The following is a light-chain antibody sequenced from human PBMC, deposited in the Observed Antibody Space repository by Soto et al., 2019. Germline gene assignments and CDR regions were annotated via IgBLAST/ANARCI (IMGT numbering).Light chain of an antibody. CDR1: SSNIGSNY. CDR3: AAWDDSLSGVV. J-gene: IGLJ2*01. V-gene: IGLV1-47*01. Sequence: QSALTQPPSASGTPGQRVTISCSGSSSNIGSNYVSWYQQLPGTAPKLLIYRNDQRPSGVPDRLSGSKSGTSASLAISGLRSDDEADYYCAAWDDSLSGVVFGGGTKLTVL. CDR2: RND.